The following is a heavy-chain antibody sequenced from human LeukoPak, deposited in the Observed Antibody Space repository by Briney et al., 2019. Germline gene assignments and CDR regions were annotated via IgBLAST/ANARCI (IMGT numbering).Heavy chain of an antibody. CDR2: ISGSGGST. CDR1: GFTFSSYA. CDR3: ATAGGSWCWLPFDY. D-gene: IGHD6-13*01. Sequence: GGSVRLSCAASGFTFSSYAMSWVRQAPGKGLEWVSAISGSGGSTYYADSVKGRFTISRDNSKNTLYLQMNSLRAEDTAVYYCATAGGSWCWLPFDYWGQGTLVTVSS. J-gene: IGHJ4*02. V-gene: IGHV3-23*01.